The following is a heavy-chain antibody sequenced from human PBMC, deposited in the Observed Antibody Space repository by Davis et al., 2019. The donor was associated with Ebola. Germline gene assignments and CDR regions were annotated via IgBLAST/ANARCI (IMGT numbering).Heavy chain of an antibody. D-gene: IGHD3-22*01. CDR1: GFTFSSYA. CDR3: VNSPVKGSGYYYVHYYYGMDV. J-gene: IGHJ6*02. Sequence: PGGSLRLSCAASGFTFSSYAMHWVRQAPGKGLEYVSAISSNGGSTYYADSVKGRFTISRDNSKNTLYLQMSSLRAEDTAVYYCVNSPVKGSGYYYVHYYYGMDVWGQGTTVTVSS. V-gene: IGHV3-64D*08. CDR2: ISSNGGST.